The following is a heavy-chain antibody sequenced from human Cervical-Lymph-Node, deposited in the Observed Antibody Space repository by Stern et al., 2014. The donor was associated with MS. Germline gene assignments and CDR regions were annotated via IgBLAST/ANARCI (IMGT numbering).Heavy chain of an antibody. CDR2: SNPDWTSA. J-gene: IGHJ4*02. CDR3: ARGMTSGAYH. CDR1: AFIFSNYW. D-gene: IGHD6-19*01. Sequence: EVQLVESGGGLVQPGESLRVSCEASAFIFSNYWMHWVRQVPGKGLVWVSHSNPDWTSALYAYSVKGRFITTRDNARNTLYLQMNSLRAEDTAFYYCARGMTSGAYHWGQGTLVTVSS. V-gene: IGHV3-74*02.